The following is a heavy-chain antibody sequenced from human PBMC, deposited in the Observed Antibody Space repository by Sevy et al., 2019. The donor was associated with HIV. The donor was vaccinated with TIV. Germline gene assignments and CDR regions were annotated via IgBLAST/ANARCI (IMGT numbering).Heavy chain of an antibody. V-gene: IGHV4-59*01. J-gene: IGHJ2*01. CDR1: GGSISSYY. Sequence: SETLSLTCTVSGGSISSYYWTWIRQPPGKGLEWIGNIYYRGSTNYNPPLKSRVTISVDTSKNQFSLRLSSVTAADTAVYYCATSIAARIYWSFDLWGRGALVTVSS. D-gene: IGHD6-6*01. CDR2: IYYRGST. CDR3: ATSIAARIYWSFDL.